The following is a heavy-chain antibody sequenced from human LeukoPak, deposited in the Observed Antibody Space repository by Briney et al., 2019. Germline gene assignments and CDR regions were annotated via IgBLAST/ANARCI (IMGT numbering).Heavy chain of an antibody. V-gene: IGHV3-30-3*01. Sequence: GGSLRLSCAASGFTFSSYAMLWVRQAPGQGLEWVAVISYDGSNKYYADSVKGRFTISRDNSKNTLYLQMNSLRAEDTAVYYCASSYYYDSSGYPLDHDYWGQRTLVTVSS. D-gene: IGHD3-22*01. J-gene: IGHJ4*02. CDR2: ISYDGSNK. CDR1: GFTFSSYA. CDR3: ASSYYYDSSGYPLDHDY.